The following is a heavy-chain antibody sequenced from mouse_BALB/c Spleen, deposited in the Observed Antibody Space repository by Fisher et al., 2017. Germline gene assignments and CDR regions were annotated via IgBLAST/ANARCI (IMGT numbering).Heavy chain of an antibody. D-gene: IGHD1-2*01. Sequence: KFKGKATLTADKSSSTAYMQLSSLTSEDSAVYYCARRNPYGYDYAMDYWGQGTSVTVSS. J-gene: IGHJ4*01. CDR3: ARRNPYGYDYAMDY. V-gene: IGHV1-4*01.